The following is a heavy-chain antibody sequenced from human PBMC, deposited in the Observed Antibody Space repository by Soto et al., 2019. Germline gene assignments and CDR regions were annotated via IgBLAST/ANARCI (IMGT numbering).Heavy chain of an antibody. Sequence: GGSLRLSCAASGFTFSSYSMNWVRQAPGKGLEWVSSISSSSSYIYYADSVKGRFTISRDNAKNSLYLQMNSLRAEDTAVYYCARDSLLGYSGFPGTFDYWGQGTLVTVSS. J-gene: IGHJ4*02. CDR1: GFTFSSYS. D-gene: IGHD5-12*01. CDR2: ISSSSSYI. CDR3: ARDSLLGYSGFPGTFDY. V-gene: IGHV3-21*01.